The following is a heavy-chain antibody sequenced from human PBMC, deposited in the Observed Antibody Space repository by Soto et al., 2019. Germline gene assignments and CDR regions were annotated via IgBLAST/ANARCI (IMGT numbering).Heavy chain of an antibody. CDR1: GGSISSGDYY. V-gene: IGHV4-30-4*01. D-gene: IGHD4-17*01. CDR3: ARGDYGGNSFYYYYYGMDV. CDR2: IYYSGST. J-gene: IGHJ6*02. Sequence: SETLSLTCTVSGGSISSGDYYWSWIRQPPGKGLEWIGYIYYSGSTYYNPSLKSRVTISVDTSKNQFSLKLSSVTAADTAVYYCARGDYGGNSFYYYYYGMDVWGQGTTVTVSS.